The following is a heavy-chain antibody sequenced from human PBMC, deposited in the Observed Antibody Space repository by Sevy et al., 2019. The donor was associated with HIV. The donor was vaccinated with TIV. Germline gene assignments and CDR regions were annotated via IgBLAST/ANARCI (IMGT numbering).Heavy chain of an antibody. CDR1: GFTFSNYG. D-gene: IGHD2-2*01. J-gene: IGHJ4*02. CDR2: IPYDGSNE. V-gene: IGHV3-30*02. CDR3: ARDRSTTWINYFFDF. Sequence: GGSLRLSCAASGFTFSNYGMHWVRQTPGQGLEWVAFIPYDGSNEYYADSVKGRFTISRDNSKNMLYLQMNSLRVEDTAVYYCARDRSTTWINYFFDFWGQGTLVTVSS.